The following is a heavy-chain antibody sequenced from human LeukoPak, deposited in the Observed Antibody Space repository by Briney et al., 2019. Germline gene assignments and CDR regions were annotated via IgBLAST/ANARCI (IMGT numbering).Heavy chain of an antibody. J-gene: IGHJ5*02. Sequence: ASVKVSCKASGYTFTSYDINWVRQATGQGLEWMGWMNPNSGNTGYAQKFQGRVTMTRNTSISTAYMELSSLRSEDTAVYYCARGPRIAAGFRFDPWGQGTLVTVSS. V-gene: IGHV1-8*01. CDR2: MNPNSGNT. CDR1: GYTFTSYD. D-gene: IGHD6-6*01. CDR3: ARGPRIAAGFRFDP.